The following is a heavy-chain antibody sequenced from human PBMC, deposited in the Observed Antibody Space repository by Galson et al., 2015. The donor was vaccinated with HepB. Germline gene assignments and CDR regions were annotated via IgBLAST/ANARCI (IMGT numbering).Heavy chain of an antibody. J-gene: IGHJ4*02. CDR3: AKDSGLGGEDY. V-gene: IGHV3-23*01. Sequence: SLRLSCAASGFTFRVNTMNWVRQAPGKGQEWVSAIRGSGTGTYYADSVKGRFTISRDDSKNTLFLQLNSLRAEDTAIYYCAKDSGLGGEDYWGQGILVTVSS. CDR1: GFTFRVNT. D-gene: IGHD3-16*01. CDR2: IRGSGTGT.